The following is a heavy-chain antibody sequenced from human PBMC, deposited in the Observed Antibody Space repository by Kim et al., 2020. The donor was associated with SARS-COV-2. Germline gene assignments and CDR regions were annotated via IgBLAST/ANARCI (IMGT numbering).Heavy chain of an antibody. V-gene: IGHV3-13*01. CDR2: IGTAGDT. J-gene: IGHJ6*01. CDR3: ARGTGKTDLNYYGMDV. D-gene: IGHD1-1*01. Sequence: GGSLRLSCAASGFTFSSYDMHWVRQATGKGLEWVSAIGTAGDTYYPGSVKGRFTISRENAKNSLYLQMNSLRAGDKAVYYCARGTGKTDLNYYGMDVWGQGTTFTVSS. CDR1: GFTFSSYD.